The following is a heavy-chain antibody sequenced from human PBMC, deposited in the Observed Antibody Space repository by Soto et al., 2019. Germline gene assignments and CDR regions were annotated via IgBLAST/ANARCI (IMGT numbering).Heavy chain of an antibody. CDR2: ILYDGSKK. D-gene: IGHD6-13*01. V-gene: IGHV3-30*18. J-gene: IGHJ4*02. CDR3: AKDPLGSSWPTGFDY. Sequence: QVQLVESGGGVVQPGRSLRLSCAASGFTFNRYGMHWVRQAPGKGLEWVAAILYDGSKKYYADSVKGRFTISRDNSKNTLDLQMDSLRPEDTALYYCAKDPLGSSWPTGFDYWGQGTLVIVSS. CDR1: GFTFNRYG.